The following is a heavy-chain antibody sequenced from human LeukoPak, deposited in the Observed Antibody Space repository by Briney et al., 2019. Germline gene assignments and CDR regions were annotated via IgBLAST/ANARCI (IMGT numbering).Heavy chain of an antibody. CDR3: ARDGLRYFDWLLPGFDY. J-gene: IGHJ4*02. CDR1: GFTFSSYW. Sequence: PGGSLRLSCAASGFTFSSYWMSWVRQAPGKGLEGVANIKQDGSEKCYVDSVKGRFTISRDNAKNSLYLQMNSLRAEDTAVYYCARDGLRYFDWLLPGFDYWGQGTLVTVSS. CDR2: IKQDGSEK. D-gene: IGHD3-9*01. V-gene: IGHV3-7*01.